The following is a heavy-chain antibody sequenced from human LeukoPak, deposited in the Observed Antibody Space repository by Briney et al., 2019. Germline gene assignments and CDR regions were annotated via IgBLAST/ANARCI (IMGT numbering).Heavy chain of an antibody. Sequence: ASVKVSCKASGYTFTSYDINWVRQATGQGLEWMGWMSAYNGNTNYAQKLQGRVTMTTDTSTSTAYMELRSLRSDDTAVYYCARVLYCGGDCYLGFDYWGQGTLVTVSS. D-gene: IGHD2-21*01. V-gene: IGHV1-18*01. CDR3: ARVLYCGGDCYLGFDY. CDR1: GYTFTSYD. CDR2: MSAYNGNT. J-gene: IGHJ4*02.